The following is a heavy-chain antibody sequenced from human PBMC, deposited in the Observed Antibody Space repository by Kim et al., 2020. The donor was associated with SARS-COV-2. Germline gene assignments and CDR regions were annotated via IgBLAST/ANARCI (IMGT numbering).Heavy chain of an antibody. Sequence: GGSLRLSCAASGFAVSNNYMSWVRQAPGKGLEWVSAIYSGSTYYADSVKGRFTISRDISKNTVYLQMNSLRAEDTAVYYCARIAAAGPLDYWGQGNRVTVSS. V-gene: IGHV3-66*01. J-gene: IGHJ4*02. D-gene: IGHD6-13*01. CDR2: IYSGST. CDR1: GFAVSNNY. CDR3: ARIAAAGPLDY.